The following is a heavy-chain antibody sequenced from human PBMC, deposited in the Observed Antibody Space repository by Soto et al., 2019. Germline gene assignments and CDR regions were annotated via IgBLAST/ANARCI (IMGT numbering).Heavy chain of an antibody. D-gene: IGHD3-10*01. Sequence: EVQLVESGGGLVKPGGSLRLSCAASGFTFSSYSMNWVRQAPGKGLEWVSSISSSSSYIYYADSVKGRFTISRDNAKNSLYLQMNSLRAEDTAVYYCARDVTIYYGSGYGEKKFDYWGQGTLVTVSS. J-gene: IGHJ4*02. CDR2: ISSSSSYI. CDR3: ARDVTIYYGSGYGEKKFDY. CDR1: GFTFSSYS. V-gene: IGHV3-21*01.